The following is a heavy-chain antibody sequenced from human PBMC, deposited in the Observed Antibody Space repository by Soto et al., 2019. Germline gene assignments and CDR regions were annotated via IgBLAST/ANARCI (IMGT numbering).Heavy chain of an antibody. Sequence: PGGSLRLSCGGSGFTFSTHSINWVRQAPGKGLEWVSSISSRSDIYYADSVKGRFTISRDNAKNSVSLQMNSLRAEDTAVYYCAREYTAWPLAYGLDVWGQGTTVTVSS. CDR3: AREYTAWPLAYGLDV. V-gene: IGHV3-21*01. CDR2: ISSRSDI. CDR1: GFTFSTHS. J-gene: IGHJ6*02. D-gene: IGHD2-2*02.